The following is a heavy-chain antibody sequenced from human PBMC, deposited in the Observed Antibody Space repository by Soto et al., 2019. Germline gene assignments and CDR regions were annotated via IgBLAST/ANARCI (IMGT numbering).Heavy chain of an antibody. J-gene: IGHJ6*03. V-gene: IGHV4-59*08. CDR2: IYYSGST. Sequence: SETLSLTCTVSGGSISSYYWSWIRQPPGKGLEWIGYIYYSGSTSYNPSLKSRVTISVDTSKNQFSLKLSSVTAADTAVYYCARLVAAPPWGYYYYMDVWGKGTTVTVSS. D-gene: IGHD2-15*01. CDR1: GGSISSYY. CDR3: ARLVAAPPWGYYYYMDV.